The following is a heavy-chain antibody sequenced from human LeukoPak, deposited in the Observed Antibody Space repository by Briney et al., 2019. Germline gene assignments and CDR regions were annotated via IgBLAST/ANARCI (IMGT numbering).Heavy chain of an antibody. CDR2: ISWDGGST. V-gene: IGHV3-43*01. Sequence: PGGSLRLSCAASGFTFDDYTMHWVRHAPGKGLEWVSLISWDGGSTYYADSVKGRFTISRDNSKNFLYLQMNSLRTEDTALYYCAKDKAAYYYYYGMDVWGQGTTVTVSS. D-gene: IGHD2-15*01. CDR3: AKDKAAYYYYYGMDV. CDR1: GFTFDDYT. J-gene: IGHJ6*02.